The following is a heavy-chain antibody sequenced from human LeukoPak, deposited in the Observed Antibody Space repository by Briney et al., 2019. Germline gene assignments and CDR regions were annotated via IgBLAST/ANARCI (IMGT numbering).Heavy chain of an antibody. CDR2: IDHSGST. V-gene: IGHV4-38-2*02. CDR1: GYSISSGYY. Sequence: PSETLSLTCTVSGYSISSGYYWGWIRQPPGKGLEWTGSIDHSGSTYYNPSLKSRVTISVDTSKNQFSLKLSSVTAADTAVYYCARQNHPRRYSSGWYGALDAFDIWGQGTMVTVSS. CDR3: ARQNHPRRYSSGWYGALDAFDI. D-gene: IGHD6-19*01. J-gene: IGHJ3*02.